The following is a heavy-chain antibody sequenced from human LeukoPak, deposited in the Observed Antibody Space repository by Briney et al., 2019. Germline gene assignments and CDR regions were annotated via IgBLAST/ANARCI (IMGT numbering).Heavy chain of an antibody. D-gene: IGHD3-22*01. V-gene: IGHV4-30-4*01. CDR2: IYYSGST. CDR1: NGSFSAYY. J-gene: IGHJ4*02. CDR3: ARAYYDSSGSPIFDY. Sequence: PSETLSLTCAVSNGSFSAYYWSWIRQPPGKGLEWIGYIYYSGSTYYNPSLKSRVTISVDTSKNQFSLKLSSVTAADTAVYYCARAYYDSSGSPIFDYWGQGTLVTVSS.